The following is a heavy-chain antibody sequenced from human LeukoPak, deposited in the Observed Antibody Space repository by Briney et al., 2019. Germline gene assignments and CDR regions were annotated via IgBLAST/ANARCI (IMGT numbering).Heavy chain of an antibody. D-gene: IGHD6-13*01. Sequence: GESLKISCKGSGYRFTSYWIGWVRQLPGKGLEGMGIIYPGDSDTRYSPSFQGQVTISADKSISTAYLQWSSLKASDTAMYYCARRGQQLIDYFDYWGQGTLVTVSS. V-gene: IGHV5-51*01. CDR1: GYRFTSYW. CDR2: IYPGDSDT. J-gene: IGHJ4*02. CDR3: ARRGQQLIDYFDY.